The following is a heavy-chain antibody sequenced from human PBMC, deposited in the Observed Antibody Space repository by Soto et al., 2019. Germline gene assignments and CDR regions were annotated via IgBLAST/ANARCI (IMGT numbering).Heavy chain of an antibody. CDR2: ISGDGDST. Sequence: EVQLLESGGGFVPPGGSLRITCETSGFTFSAHAMGWVRQAPGKRLEWVSDISGDGDSTSYADSVKGRMTISRDNSKNTLDLYMSSLTTGDTATYYAKYRIRAVLVVYGTFDSWGQGALVSVSS. CDR1: GFTFSAHA. J-gene: IGHJ4*02. CDR3: KYRIRAVLVVYGTFDS. D-gene: IGHD2-8*02. V-gene: IGHV3-23*01.